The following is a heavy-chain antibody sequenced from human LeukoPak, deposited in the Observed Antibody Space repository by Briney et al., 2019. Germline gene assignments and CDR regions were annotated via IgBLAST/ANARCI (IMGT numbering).Heavy chain of an antibody. D-gene: IGHD2-2*01. J-gene: IGHJ4*02. Sequence: SQTLSLTCAISGDSFSSNSAAWNWIIQSPSRGLERLGRTYYRSKLYNDYAVSVKSRITINTDTSTNQFYVQMLSVTHEDTDVYSCARVRRSSAMDYWGQGTLVTVSS. V-gene: IGHV6-1*01. CDR1: GDSFSSNSAA. CDR3: ARVRRSSAMDY. CDR2: TYYRSKLYN.